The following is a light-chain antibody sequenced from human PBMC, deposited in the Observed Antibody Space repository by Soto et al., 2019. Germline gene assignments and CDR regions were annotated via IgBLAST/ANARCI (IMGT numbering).Light chain of an antibody. CDR1: HDISTH. CDR2: ETS. CDR3: QQYDNVGIT. J-gene: IGKJ5*01. V-gene: IGKV1-33*01. Sequence: IQMTQSPSSLSASVVDIGRIAFRASHDISTHLNWYQQMPGKAPKLLIYETSNVQTGVPSRFSGHGSGTDFVFTISSLQPEDIGTYYCQQYDNVGITFGQGTRLEI.